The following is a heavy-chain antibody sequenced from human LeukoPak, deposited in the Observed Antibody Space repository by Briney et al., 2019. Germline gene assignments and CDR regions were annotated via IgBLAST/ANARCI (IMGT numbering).Heavy chain of an antibody. CDR1: GGSFSGYY. CDR3: ARADTVTTFFDAFDI. CDR2: INHSGST. J-gene: IGHJ3*02. V-gene: IGHV4-34*01. D-gene: IGHD4-17*01. Sequence: SETLSLTCAVYGGSFSGYYWSWIRQPPGKGLEWIGEINHSGSTNYNPSLKSRVTISVDTSKNQFSLKLSSVTAADTAVYYCARADTVTTFFDAFDIWGQGTMVTVSS.